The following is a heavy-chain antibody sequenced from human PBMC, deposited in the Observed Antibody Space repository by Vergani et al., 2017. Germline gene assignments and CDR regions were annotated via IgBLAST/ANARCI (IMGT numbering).Heavy chain of an antibody. V-gene: IGHV3-30*18. CDR2: ISYDGSNK. Sequence: QVQLVESGGGVVQPGRSLRLSCAASGFTFSSYGMHWVRQAPGKGLGGGAVISYDGSNKYYAASVKGRFVISRDNSKNTLYLQMNSLRAEDTAVYYCAKGARGYDILTGYIFWGQGTLVTVSS. CDR1: GFTFSSYG. CDR3: AKGARGYDILTGYIF. D-gene: IGHD3-9*01. J-gene: IGHJ4*02.